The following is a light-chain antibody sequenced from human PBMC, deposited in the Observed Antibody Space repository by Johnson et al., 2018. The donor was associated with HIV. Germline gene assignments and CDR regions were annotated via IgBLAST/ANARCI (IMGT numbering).Light chain of an antibody. CDR1: SSNIGKNY. CDR2: DND. Sequence: QSVLTQPPSVSAAPRQKVTISCSGSSSNIGKNYVSWYRHLPGTAPKLLIYDNDKRPSGIPDRFSASKSGSSATLGITGLQTGDEADYYCATWDSSLSAYVFAPGPKVTIL. V-gene: IGLV1-51*01. J-gene: IGLJ1*01. CDR3: ATWDSSLSAYV.